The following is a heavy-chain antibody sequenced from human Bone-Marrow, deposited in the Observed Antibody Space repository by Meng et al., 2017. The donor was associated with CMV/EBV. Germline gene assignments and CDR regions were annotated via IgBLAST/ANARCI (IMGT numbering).Heavy chain of an antibody. CDR2: ISAYNGNT. V-gene: IGHV1-18*01. CDR1: GYTFTSYG. CDR3: ARFGGDPHVVVPAAIRVGMRYFDL. Sequence: ASVKVSCKASGYTFTSYGISWVRQAPGQGLEWMGWISAYNGNTNYAQKLQGRVTMTTDTSTSTAYMELRSLRSDDTAVYYCARFGGDPHVVVPAAIRVGMRYFDLWVRGTLVTVSS. J-gene: IGHJ2*01. D-gene: IGHD2-2*02.